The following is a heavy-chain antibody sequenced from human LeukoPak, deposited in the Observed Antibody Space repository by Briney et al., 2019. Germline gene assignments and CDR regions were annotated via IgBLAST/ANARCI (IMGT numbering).Heavy chain of an antibody. V-gene: IGHV5-51*01. D-gene: IGHD3-10*01. CDR2: IYPGDSDT. J-gene: IGHJ4*02. CDR1: GSSFTSYW. Sequence: GESPKISCKGSGSSFTSYWIGWVRQMPGKGLEWMGIIYPGDSDTRYSPSFQGQVTISADKSISTAYLQWSSLKASDTAMYYCARVQLWFGELYPPFDYWGQGTLVTVSS. CDR3: ARVQLWFGELYPPFDY.